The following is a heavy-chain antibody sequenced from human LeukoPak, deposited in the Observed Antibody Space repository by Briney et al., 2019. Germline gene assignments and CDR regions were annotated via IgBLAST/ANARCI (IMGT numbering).Heavy chain of an antibody. D-gene: IGHD3-3*01. CDR3: AKVVYGFWSGYFF. CDR2: IYSGGST. Sequence: GGSLRLSCAASGFTVSSNYMSWVRQAPGKGLEWVSVIYSGGSTYYADSVKGRFTISRDNSKNTLYLQMNSLRADDTAVYYCAKVVYGFWSGYFFWGQGTLVTVSS. CDR1: GFTVSSNY. V-gene: IGHV3-53*01. J-gene: IGHJ4*02.